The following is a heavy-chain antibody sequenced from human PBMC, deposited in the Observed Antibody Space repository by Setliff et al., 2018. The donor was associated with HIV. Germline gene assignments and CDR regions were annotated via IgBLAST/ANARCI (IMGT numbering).Heavy chain of an antibody. D-gene: IGHD3-22*01. CDR1: GGSVSSSSSY. CDR3: ARHGVDDTSANYFRFGVHDH. CDR2: VCYSRSS. V-gene: IGHV4-39*01. J-gene: IGHJ4*02. Sequence: PSETLSLTCTVSGGSVSSSSSYWGWIRQPPGKGLEWIGNVCYSRSSYYNPSLKSRVTISVDTSKNQFSLKLSSVTAADTAVYYCARHGVDDTSANYFRFGVHDHWGQGTLVTVPQ.